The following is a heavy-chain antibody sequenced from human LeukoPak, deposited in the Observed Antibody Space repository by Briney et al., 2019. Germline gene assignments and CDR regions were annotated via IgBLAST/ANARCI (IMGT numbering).Heavy chain of an antibody. CDR1: GGAISSYH. D-gene: IGHD3-16*01. V-gene: IGHV4-4*07. Sequence: SETVSLTCTVSGGAISSYHWSWIRQPAGKGLEWIGRIYTSGSANYSPSLKSRVTMSVDTSKNQFSLKLSSVTAADTAVYYCARVGDYALKDWGQGTLVIVSS. CDR3: ARVGDYALKD. J-gene: IGHJ4*02. CDR2: IYTSGSA.